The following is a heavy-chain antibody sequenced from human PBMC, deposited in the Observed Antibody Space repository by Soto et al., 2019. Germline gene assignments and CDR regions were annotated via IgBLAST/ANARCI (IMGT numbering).Heavy chain of an antibody. CDR3: ARDGNWNSPVPLYYFDY. J-gene: IGHJ4*02. V-gene: IGHV3-30-3*01. CDR2: ISYDGSNK. D-gene: IGHD1-7*01. Sequence: PGGSLRLSCAASGFTFSSYAMHWVRQAPGKGLEWVAVISYDGSNKYYADSVKGRFTISRDNSKNTLYLQMNSLRAEDTAVYYCARDGNWNSPVPLYYFDYWGQGTLVTVSS. CDR1: GFTFSSYA.